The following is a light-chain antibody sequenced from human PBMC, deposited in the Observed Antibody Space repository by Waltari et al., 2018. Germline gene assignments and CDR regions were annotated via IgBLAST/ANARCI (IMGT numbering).Light chain of an antibody. CDR2: EAT. J-gene: IGLJ2*01. Sequence: QLSGSAPTSLLFEATQRPSGVPGRFSGSIDSSSSSASITISALKTEDEANYYCQSYDSSSRVVFGGGTKLTVL. V-gene: IGLV6-57*02. CDR3: QSYDSSSRVV.